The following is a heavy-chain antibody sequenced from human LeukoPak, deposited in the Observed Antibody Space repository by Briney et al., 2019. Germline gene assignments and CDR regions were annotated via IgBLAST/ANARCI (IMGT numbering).Heavy chain of an antibody. CDR2: MNPNSGNT. V-gene: IGHV1-8*01. Sequence: ASVKVSCKASGYTFTSYDINWVRQATGQGLEWMGWMNPNSGNTGYAQKFQGRVTMTRNTSISTAYMELSSLRSEDTAVYYCARSNAGGTSADPYYYYMDVWGIGTTVTVSS. D-gene: IGHD3-10*01. J-gene: IGHJ6*03. CDR1: GYTFTSYD. CDR3: ARSNAGGTSADPYYYYMDV.